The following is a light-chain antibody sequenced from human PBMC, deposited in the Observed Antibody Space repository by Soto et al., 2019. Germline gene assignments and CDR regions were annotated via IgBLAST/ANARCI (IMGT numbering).Light chain of an antibody. CDR3: QQGDDWPWT. V-gene: IGKV3D-15*01. J-gene: IGKJ1*01. CDR2: AVS. CDR1: QSVINN. Sequence: EIVMTQSPATLSVSPGERATLSCRASQSVINNLAWYQQRPGQAPRLLVYAVSTGATGIPDRFSGSGSGTEFTLTISSLQSEDFAVYYCQQGDDWPWTFGQGTKVEVK.